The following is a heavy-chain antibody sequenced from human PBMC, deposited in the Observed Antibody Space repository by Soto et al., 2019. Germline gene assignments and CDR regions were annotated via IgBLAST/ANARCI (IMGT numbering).Heavy chain of an antibody. Sequence: QVQLVESGGGLVQPGGSLRLTCVASGFTFGSHGMHWVRQAPGKGLEWVAVISYDETNEHYVDSVKGRFTISRDNSKSILYLQMNSLGSDDTALYYCAKDEGAAVESPGDWGQGTLVTVSS. J-gene: IGHJ4*02. CDR3: AKDEGAAVESPGD. CDR2: ISYDETNE. D-gene: IGHD6-13*01. V-gene: IGHV3-30*18. CDR1: GFTFGSHG.